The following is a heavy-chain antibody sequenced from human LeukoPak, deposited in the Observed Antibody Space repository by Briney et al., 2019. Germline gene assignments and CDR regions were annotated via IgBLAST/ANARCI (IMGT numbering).Heavy chain of an antibody. Sequence: ASVKVSCKASGYTFINYDINWVRQVTGQGLEWMGWVNPNSGSTGYSQRFQGRVTITRNTSISTAYMELSSLRSEDTAVYYCARGLGGNHDSSNYYEGWHWGQGTLVTVSS. J-gene: IGHJ1*01. CDR3: ARGLGGNHDSSNYYEGWH. D-gene: IGHD3-22*01. V-gene: IGHV1-8*01. CDR1: GYTFINYD. CDR2: VNPNSGST.